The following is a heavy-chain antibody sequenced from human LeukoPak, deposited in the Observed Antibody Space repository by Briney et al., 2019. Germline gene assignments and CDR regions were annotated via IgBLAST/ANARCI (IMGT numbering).Heavy chain of an antibody. V-gene: IGHV3-33*06. CDR3: AKDKMIAAAGPVDY. CDR1: GFTFSSYG. Sequence: GGSLRLSCAASGFTFSSYGMHWVRQAPGKGLEWVAVICYDGSNKYYADSVKGRFTISRHNSKKPLYLQMNSLRAEDTAVYYCAKDKMIAAAGPVDYWGQGTLVTVSS. D-gene: IGHD6-13*01. CDR2: ICYDGSNK. J-gene: IGHJ4*02.